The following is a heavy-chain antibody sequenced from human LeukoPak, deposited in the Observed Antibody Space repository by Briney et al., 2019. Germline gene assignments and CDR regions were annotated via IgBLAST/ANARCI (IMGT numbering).Heavy chain of an antibody. Sequence: GGSLRLSCAASGFTFSSYGMHWVRQAPGKGLEWVAVISYDGSNKYYVDSVKGRFTISRDNSKNTLYLQMNSLRAEDTAVYYCAKDRTAMVEGYFDYWGQGTLVTVSS. D-gene: IGHD5-18*01. CDR3: AKDRTAMVEGYFDY. CDR2: ISYDGSNK. V-gene: IGHV3-30*18. J-gene: IGHJ4*02. CDR1: GFTFSSYG.